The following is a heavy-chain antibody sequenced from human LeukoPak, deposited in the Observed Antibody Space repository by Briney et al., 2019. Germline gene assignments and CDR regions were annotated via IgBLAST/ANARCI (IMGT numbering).Heavy chain of an antibody. J-gene: IGHJ4*02. CDR1: GGSISSGGYS. Sequence: SSETLSFTCAVSGGSISSGGYSWSWIRQPPGKGLEWIGYIYHSGSTYYNPSLKSRVTISVDRSKNQFSLKLSSVTAADTAVYYCARAGLNFDYWGQGTLVTVSS. V-gene: IGHV4-30-2*01. CDR2: IYHSGST. CDR3: ARAGLNFDY.